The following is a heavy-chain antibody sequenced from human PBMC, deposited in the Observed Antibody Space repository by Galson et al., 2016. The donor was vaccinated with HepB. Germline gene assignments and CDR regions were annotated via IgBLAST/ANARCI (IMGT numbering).Heavy chain of an antibody. Sequence: HWVRQVPGKGLVWVSRIKSDGSSRTYADSVKGRFTIPRDNAKSTLYLQMNSLRDDDTAVYYCAREGVTVDAFDIWGQGTMVTVSS. D-gene: IGHD2-21*02. V-gene: IGHV3-74*01. CDR2: IKSDGSSR. CDR3: AREGVTVDAFDI. J-gene: IGHJ3*02.